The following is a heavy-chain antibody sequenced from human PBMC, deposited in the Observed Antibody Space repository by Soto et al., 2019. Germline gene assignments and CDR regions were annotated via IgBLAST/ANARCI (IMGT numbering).Heavy chain of an antibody. J-gene: IGHJ4*02. Sequence: EVQLVESGGGLVQPGGSLRLSCAASGFTFSIYSMNWVRQAPGKGLEWVSHIGTSSSAISYPDSVKGRFTISRDTARNSLYLQMNSLRDDDTAVYYCVRGSGSLSYWGQGTLVTVSS. CDR1: GFTFSIYS. V-gene: IGHV3-48*02. D-gene: IGHD2-15*01. CDR2: IGTSSSAI. CDR3: VRGSGSLSY.